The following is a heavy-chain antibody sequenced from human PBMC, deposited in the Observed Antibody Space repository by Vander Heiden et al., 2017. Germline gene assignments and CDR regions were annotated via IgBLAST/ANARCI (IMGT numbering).Heavy chain of an antibody. J-gene: IGHJ5*02. Sequence: EVQLLESGGGLVQPGGSLRLSCAASGFTFSSYAMGWVRQAPGKGVEWVSAISGSGGSKYYADSVKGRFTISRDNSKNTLYLQMNSLRAEDTVVYYCTDCSSTSCLNWFDPWGQGTLVTVSS. CDR2: ISGSGGSK. CDR1: GFTFSSYA. V-gene: IGHV3-23*01. CDR3: TDCSSTSCLNWFDP. D-gene: IGHD2-2*01.